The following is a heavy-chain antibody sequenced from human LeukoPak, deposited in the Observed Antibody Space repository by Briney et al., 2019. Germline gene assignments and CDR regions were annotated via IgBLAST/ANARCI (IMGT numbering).Heavy chain of an antibody. CDR2: VSGDGGST. CDR3: AKSLGYYYGSGSYPGFDY. D-gene: IGHD3-10*01. V-gene: IGHV3-23*01. J-gene: IGHJ4*02. Sequence: PGGSLRLSCAASGFTFSSYVMSWVRQAPGKGLEWVSGVSGDGGSTYHADSVKGRSTISRDNSKNMLYLQMNSLTAEDTAVYYCAKSLGYYYGSGSYPGFDYWGQGTLVTVSS. CDR1: GFTFSSYV.